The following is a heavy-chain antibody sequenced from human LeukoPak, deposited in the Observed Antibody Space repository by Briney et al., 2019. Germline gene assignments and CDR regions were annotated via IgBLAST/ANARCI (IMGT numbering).Heavy chain of an antibody. D-gene: IGHD3-10*01. CDR1: GYTFTGYY. V-gene: IGHV1-18*04. CDR2: ISTSFGST. Sequence: ASVKVSCKASGYTFTGYYMHWVRQAPGQGLEWMGWISTSFGSTNYSQNLQGRVTMTTDTSTSTTYLELRSLTSDDTAVYYCARSYGSGSSPDYWGQGTLVTVSS. J-gene: IGHJ4*02. CDR3: ARSYGSGSSPDY.